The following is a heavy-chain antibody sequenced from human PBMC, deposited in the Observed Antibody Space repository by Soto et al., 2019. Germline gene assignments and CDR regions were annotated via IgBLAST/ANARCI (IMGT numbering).Heavy chain of an antibody. CDR3: ARVRPCSGGSCVLDY. V-gene: IGHV4-30-2*01. CDR2: IYHSGST. D-gene: IGHD2-15*01. J-gene: IGHJ4*02. CDR1: GGSISSGGYS. Sequence: QLQLQESGSGLVKPSQTLSLTCAVSGGSISSGGYSWSWIRQPPGKGLEWIGYIYHSGSTYYNPSLKSRVTISVDRSKNQFSLKLSSVTAADTAVYYCARVRPCSGGSCVLDYWGQGTLVTVSS.